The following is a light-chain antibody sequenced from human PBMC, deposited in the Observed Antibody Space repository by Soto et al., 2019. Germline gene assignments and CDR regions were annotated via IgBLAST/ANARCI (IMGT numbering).Light chain of an antibody. J-gene: IGKJ5*01. V-gene: IGKV3-11*01. CDR2: DAS. Sequence: EIVLTQSSATLSLSPGERATLSCRASQSVSSYLAWYQQKPGQAPRLLISDASNRATGIPARFSGSGSGTDFTLTISSLEPEDFAVYYCQQRSNWPPVITFGQGTRLEI. CDR1: QSVSSY. CDR3: QQRSNWPPVIT.